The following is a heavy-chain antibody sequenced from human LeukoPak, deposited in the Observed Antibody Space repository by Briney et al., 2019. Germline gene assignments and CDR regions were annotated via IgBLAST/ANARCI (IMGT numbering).Heavy chain of an antibody. Sequence: ASVKVSCKASGYTFTGYYMHWVRQAPGQGLEWMGWINPNSGGTNYAQKFQGRVTMTRDTSISTAYMELSRLRSEDTAVYYCARSYYDSSGYYFDWGQGTLVTVSS. CDR3: ARSYYDSSGYYFD. CDR2: INPNSGGT. D-gene: IGHD3-22*01. J-gene: IGHJ4*02. V-gene: IGHV1-2*02. CDR1: GYTFTGYY.